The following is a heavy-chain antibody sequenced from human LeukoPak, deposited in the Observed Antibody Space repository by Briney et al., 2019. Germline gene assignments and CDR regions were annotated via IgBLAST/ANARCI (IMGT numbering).Heavy chain of an antibody. J-gene: IGHJ6*03. CDR2: INPNSGGT. CDR3: ARRVGDGYSSGWQYYYYYYMDV. V-gene: IGHV1-2*02. Sequence: GASVKVSCKASGYTFTGYYMHWVRQAPGQGLEWMGWINPNSGGTNYAQKFQGRVTITRNTSISTAYMELSSLRSGDTAVYYCARRVGDGYSSGWQYYYYYYMDVWGKGTTVTVSS. D-gene: IGHD6-19*01. CDR1: GYTFTGYY.